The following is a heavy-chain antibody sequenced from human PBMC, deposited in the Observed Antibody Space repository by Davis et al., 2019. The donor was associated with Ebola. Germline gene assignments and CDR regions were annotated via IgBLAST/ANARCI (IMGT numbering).Heavy chain of an antibody. D-gene: IGHD3-16*01. CDR2: INSDGSST. CDR3: ARKRLGDFDY. J-gene: IGHJ4*02. V-gene: IGHV3-74*01. CDR1: GFTFSSYW. Sequence: GEFLKISCAASGFTFSSYWMHWVRQAPGKGLVWVSRINSDGSSTSYADSVKGRFTISRDNAKNTLYLQMNSLRAEDTAVYYCARKRLGDFDYWGQGTLVTVSS.